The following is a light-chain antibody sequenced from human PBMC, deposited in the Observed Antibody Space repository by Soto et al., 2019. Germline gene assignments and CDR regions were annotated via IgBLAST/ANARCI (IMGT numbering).Light chain of an antibody. J-gene: IGLJ3*02. Sequence: QSVLTQPPSVSAAPGRKVTISCSGSSSNIGNNNVSWYQQFPGTAPQLLIYDNNKRPSGIPDRFSGSKSGTSATLGITGLQTGDEADYYCGTWDSSLSAWVFGGGTKLTVL. CDR1: SSNIGNNN. V-gene: IGLV1-51*01. CDR3: GTWDSSLSAWV. CDR2: DNN.